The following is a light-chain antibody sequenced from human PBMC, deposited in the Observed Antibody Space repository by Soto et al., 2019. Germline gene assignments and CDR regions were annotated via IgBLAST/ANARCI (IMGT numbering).Light chain of an antibody. J-gene: IGLJ3*02. CDR1: SSDVGGYNY. CDR3: CSYAGNSLWV. CDR2: DVS. Sequence: QSALTQPRSVSGSPGQSVTISCTGTSSDVGGYNYVSWYQQHPGKAPKLMIYDVSKWPSGVPDRFSGSKSGNTASLTISGLQAEEEADYYCCSYAGNSLWVVGGGTKLTVL. V-gene: IGLV2-11*01.